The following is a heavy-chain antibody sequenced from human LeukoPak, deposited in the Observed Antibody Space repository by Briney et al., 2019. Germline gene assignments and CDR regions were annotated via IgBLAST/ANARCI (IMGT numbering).Heavy chain of an antibody. Sequence: TGGSLRLSCAASGFTFSDYYMSWIRQAPGKGLEWVSYISSTGSTIYHTDSVKGRFTISRDNAKNSLYLHMNSLRAEDTAIYYCARGDWNLDYWGQGTLVTVSS. CDR3: ARGDWNLDY. D-gene: IGHD2-21*02. CDR2: ISSTGSTI. J-gene: IGHJ4*02. V-gene: IGHV3-11*04. CDR1: GFTFSDYY.